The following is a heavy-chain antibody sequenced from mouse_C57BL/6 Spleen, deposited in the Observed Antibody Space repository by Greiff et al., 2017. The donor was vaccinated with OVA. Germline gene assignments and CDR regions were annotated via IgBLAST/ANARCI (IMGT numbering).Heavy chain of an antibody. J-gene: IGHJ3*01. CDR3: GSHGSSYRFAY. V-gene: IGHV1-47*01. Sequence: QVQLQQSGAELVKPGASVKMSCKASGYTFTTYPIEWVKQSHGKSLEWIGNFYPYNDGTKYNAKFKGKATLTVETSSSTVYLELSRITSDDAAVYYGGSHGSSYRFAYWGQGTLVTVSA. CDR1: GYTFTTYP. D-gene: IGHD1-1*01. CDR2: FYPYNDGT.